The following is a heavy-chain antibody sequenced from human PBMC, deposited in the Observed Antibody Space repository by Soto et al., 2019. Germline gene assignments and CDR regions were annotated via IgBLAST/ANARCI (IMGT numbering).Heavy chain of an antibody. CDR3: VRVLDSSWYADL. V-gene: IGHV4-61*03. Sequence: QVQLQESGPGLVKPSETLSLTCSVSGGSVSNASFYWTWIRQAPGTGLEYIGYIFYTGVTNYNPSLSSRVTISIDTSKNHFSLKLNSMTAADTTVYYCVRVLDSSWYADLWGRGTLVTVSS. J-gene: IGHJ2*01. CDR1: GGSVSNASFY. CDR2: IFYTGVT. D-gene: IGHD3-22*01.